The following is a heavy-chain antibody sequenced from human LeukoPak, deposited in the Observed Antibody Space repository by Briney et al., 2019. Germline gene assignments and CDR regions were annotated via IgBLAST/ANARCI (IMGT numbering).Heavy chain of an antibody. Sequence: PGGSLRLSCAASGFTFSDYYMSWIRQAPGKGLEWVSYISSSSSYTNYADSVKGRFTISRDNDKNSMYLQMNSLRAEDTAVYYCARDLTFGGVIVTGYFDYWGQGTLVTVSS. D-gene: IGHD3-16*02. CDR2: ISSSSSYT. CDR3: ARDLTFGGVIVTGYFDY. CDR1: GFTFSDYY. J-gene: IGHJ4*02. V-gene: IGHV3-11*06.